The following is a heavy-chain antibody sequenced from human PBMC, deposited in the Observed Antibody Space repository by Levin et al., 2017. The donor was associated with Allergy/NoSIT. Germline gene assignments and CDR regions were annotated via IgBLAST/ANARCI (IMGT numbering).Heavy chain of an antibody. V-gene: IGHV7-4-1*02. D-gene: IGHD5-24*01. CDR2: INTNTGNP. Sequence: ASVKVSCKATGYIFSSQAIHWVRQAPGQGLEWMGWINTNTGNPTYAQGHTGRLVFSLDSSDKTAHLQISGLQTEDTAVYYCARDRHYNPRYGIDIWGQGTMVTVSS. CDR1: GYIFSSQA. CDR3: ARDRHYNPRYGIDI. J-gene: IGHJ3*02.